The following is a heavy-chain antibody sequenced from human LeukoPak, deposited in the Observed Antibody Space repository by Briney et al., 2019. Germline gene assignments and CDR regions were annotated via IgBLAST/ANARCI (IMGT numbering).Heavy chain of an antibody. J-gene: IGHJ4*02. Sequence: GGSLRLSCAASGFTFSSYAMSWVRQAPGKGLEWVSVINNSGGSTFYADSVKGRFTISRDNSKNTLYLQMNSVRAEDTAVYYCAKDRWGGGGSGGGDYWGQGTLVTVSS. V-gene: IGHV3-23*01. D-gene: IGHD2-15*01. CDR3: AKDRWGGGGSGGGDY. CDR2: INNSGGST. CDR1: GFTFSSYA.